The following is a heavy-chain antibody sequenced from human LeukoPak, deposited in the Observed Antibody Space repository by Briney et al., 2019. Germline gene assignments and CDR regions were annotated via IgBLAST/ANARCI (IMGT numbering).Heavy chain of an antibody. CDR3: ARLSLGSSESKHDY. Sequence: ASVKVSCKASGYTFTGYYMHWVRQAPGQGLEWMGWINPNSGGTNYAQKFQGRVTMTRDTSISTAYMELSRLRSDDTAVYYCARLSLGSSESKHDYWGQGTLVTVSS. J-gene: IGHJ4*02. D-gene: IGHD6-6*01. V-gene: IGHV1-2*02. CDR2: INPNSGGT. CDR1: GYTFTGYY.